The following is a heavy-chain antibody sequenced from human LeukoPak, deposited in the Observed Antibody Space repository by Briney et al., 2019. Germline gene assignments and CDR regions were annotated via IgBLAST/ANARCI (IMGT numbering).Heavy chain of an antibody. CDR1: GFTFSSYW. J-gene: IGHJ4*02. V-gene: IGHV3-7*01. Sequence: PGGSLRLSCAASGFTFSSYWISWVRQAPGKGLEWVANIKQDGSEKYYVDSVKGRFTIPRDNAKNSLYLQMNSLRAEDTAVYYCARGGLTGYYFDYWGQGTLVTVSS. D-gene: IGHD3-9*01. CDR2: IKQDGSEK. CDR3: ARGGLTGYYFDY.